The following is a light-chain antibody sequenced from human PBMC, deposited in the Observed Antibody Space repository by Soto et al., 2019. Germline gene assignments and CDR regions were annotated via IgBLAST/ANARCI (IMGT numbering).Light chain of an antibody. CDR1: SSNIGSDY. CDR2: RND. CDR3: ASWDNSLSGV. J-gene: IGLJ2*01. Sequence: QSVLTQPPSVSGTPGQRVTISCSGSSSNIGSDYVYWYQQLPGTAPKLLIYRNDQRPSGVPDRFSGSKSGTSASLAISGLRSEDEADYYCASWDNSLSGVFGGWTKLTVL. V-gene: IGLV1-47*01.